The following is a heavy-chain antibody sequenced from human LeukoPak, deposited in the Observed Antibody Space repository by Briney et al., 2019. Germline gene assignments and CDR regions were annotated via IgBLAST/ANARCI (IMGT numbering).Heavy chain of an antibody. CDR1: GGSISSSSYY. J-gene: IGHJ4*02. CDR2: IYYSGST. D-gene: IGHD6-19*01. CDR3: ARRQLAPRYSSGWF. Sequence: SETLSLTCTVSGGSISSSSYYWGWIRQPPGKGLEWIGSIYYSGSTYYNPSLKSRVTISVDTSKNQFSLKLSSVTAADTAVYYCARRQLAPRYSSGWFWGQGTLVTVSS. V-gene: IGHV4-39*01.